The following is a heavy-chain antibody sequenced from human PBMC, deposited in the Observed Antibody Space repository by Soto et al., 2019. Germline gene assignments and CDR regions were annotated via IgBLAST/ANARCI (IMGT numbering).Heavy chain of an antibody. CDR2: IWYDGSNK. CDR3: ARDRTVVGYFDY. J-gene: IGHJ4*02. D-gene: IGHD2-15*01. V-gene: IGHV3-33*01. CDR1: GFTFSSYG. Sequence: QVQLVESGGGVVQPGRSLRLSCAASGFTFSSYGMHWVRQAPGKGLEWVAVIWYDGSNKYYADSVKGRFTISRDNSKNPLYLQMNSLRAEDTAVYYCARDRTVVGYFDYWGQGTLVTVSS.